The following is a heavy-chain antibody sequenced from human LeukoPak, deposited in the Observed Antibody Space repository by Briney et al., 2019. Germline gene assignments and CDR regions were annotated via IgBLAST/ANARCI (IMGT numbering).Heavy chain of an antibody. CDR2: ICYSGST. Sequence: SETLSLTCTVSGGSISSSSYYWGWIRQPPGKGLEWIGSICYSGSTYYNPSLKSRVTISVDTSKNQFSLKLSSVTAADTAVYYCARAAPYSSSEYFQHWGQGTLVTVSS. D-gene: IGHD6-6*01. J-gene: IGHJ1*01. V-gene: IGHV4-39*07. CDR3: ARAAPYSSSEYFQH. CDR1: GGSISSSSYY.